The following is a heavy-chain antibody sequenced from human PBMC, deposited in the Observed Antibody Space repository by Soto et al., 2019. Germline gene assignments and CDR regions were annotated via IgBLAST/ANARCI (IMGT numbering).Heavy chain of an antibody. CDR2: IIPIFGTA. Sequence: SVKVSCKASGGTFSSYAISWVRQAPGQGLELMGGIIPIFGTANYAQKFQGRVTITADESTSTAYMELSSLRSEDTAVYYCASPDIVATISRARYYYGMDVWGQGTTVTVSS. CDR1: GGTFSSYA. V-gene: IGHV1-69*13. J-gene: IGHJ6*02. D-gene: IGHD5-12*01. CDR3: ASPDIVATISRARYYYGMDV.